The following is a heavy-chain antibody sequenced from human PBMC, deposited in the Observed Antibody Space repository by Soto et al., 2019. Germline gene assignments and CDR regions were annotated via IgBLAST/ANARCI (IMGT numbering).Heavy chain of an antibody. V-gene: IGHV1-69*13. CDR1: GGTFSSYA. CDR2: IIPIFGTA. Sequence: ASVKVSCKASGGTFSSYAISWVRQAPGQGLEWMGGIIPIFGTANYAQKFQGRVTITADESTSTAYMELSSLRSEDTAVYYCARAVDFWSGYSTYYYYGMDVWGQGTTVTVSS. J-gene: IGHJ6*02. D-gene: IGHD3-3*01. CDR3: ARAVDFWSGYSTYYYYGMDV.